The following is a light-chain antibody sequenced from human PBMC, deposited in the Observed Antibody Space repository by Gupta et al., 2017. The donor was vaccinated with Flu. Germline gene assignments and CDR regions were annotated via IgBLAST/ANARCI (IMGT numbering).Light chain of an antibody. J-gene: IGLJ3*02. V-gene: IGLV2-11*01. CDR2: DVS. CDR3: CSYAGTYTWV. CDR1: SNDIGSHNY. Sequence: QSALTQPRSVSGSPGQSVTMSCTGTSNDIGSHNYVSWYQQHPGKAPKLLIYDVSKWPSGVPDRFSGSKSGNTASLTISGLQPEDEADYYCCSYAGTYTWVFGGGTKVTVL.